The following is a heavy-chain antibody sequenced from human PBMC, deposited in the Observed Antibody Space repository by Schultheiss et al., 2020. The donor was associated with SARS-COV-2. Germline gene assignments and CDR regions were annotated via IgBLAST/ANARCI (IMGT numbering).Heavy chain of an antibody. J-gene: IGHJ6*02. CDR1: GFTFSSYA. CDR2: INSDGSST. Sequence: GGSLRLSCSASGFTFSSYAMHWVRQAPGKGLVWVSRINSDGSSTSYADSVKGRFTISRDNAKNTLYLQMNSLRAEDTAVYYCAREGLIVVVPAAIPGGMDVWGQGTTVTVSS. D-gene: IGHD2-2*02. CDR3: AREGLIVVVPAAIPGGMDV. V-gene: IGHV3-74*01.